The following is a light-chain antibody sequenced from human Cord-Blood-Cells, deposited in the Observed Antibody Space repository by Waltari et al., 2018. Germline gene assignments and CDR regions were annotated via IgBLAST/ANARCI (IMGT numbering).Light chain of an antibody. CDR1: QSVSSSY. CDR2: GAA. J-gene: IGKJ3*01. V-gene: IGKV3-20*01. CDR3: QQYGSSPT. Sequence: EIVLTQSPATLSLSPGERATLSCRASQSVSSSYLAWYQQKPGQAPRLLIYGAASRATGIPERFSGSGSGTDFTLTISRLEPEDFAVYYCQQYGSSPTFGPGTKVDIK.